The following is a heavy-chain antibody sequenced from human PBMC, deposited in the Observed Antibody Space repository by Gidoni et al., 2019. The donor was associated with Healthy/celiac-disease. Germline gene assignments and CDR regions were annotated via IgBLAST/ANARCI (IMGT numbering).Heavy chain of an antibody. J-gene: IGHJ3*02. CDR2: INPSGGST. D-gene: IGHD3-22*01. CDR1: GYTFTSYY. Sequence: QVQLVQSGAEVKKPGASVKVSCKASGYTFTSYYMHWVRQAPGQGLEWMGIINPSGGSTSYAQKFQGRVTMTRDTSTSTVYMELSSLRSEDTAVYYCARESPGEYDSSGYDAFDIWGQGTMVTVSS. V-gene: IGHV1-46*01. CDR3: ARESPGEYDSSGYDAFDI.